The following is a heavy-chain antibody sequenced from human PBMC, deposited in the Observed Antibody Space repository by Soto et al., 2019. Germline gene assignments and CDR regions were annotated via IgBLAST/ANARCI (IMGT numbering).Heavy chain of an antibody. CDR1: GFTVSSNY. J-gene: IGHJ1*01. CDR2: IYSGGST. CDR3: ARDRVESGYPEYFQH. D-gene: IGHD5-12*01. V-gene: IGHV3-53*01. Sequence: EVQLVESGGGLIQPGGSLRLSCAASGFTVSSNYMSWVRQAPGKGLEWVSVIYSGGSTYYADSVKGRFTSSRDNSKNTRYLQMNSLRAEDTAVYYCARDRVESGYPEYFQHWGQGTLVTVSS.